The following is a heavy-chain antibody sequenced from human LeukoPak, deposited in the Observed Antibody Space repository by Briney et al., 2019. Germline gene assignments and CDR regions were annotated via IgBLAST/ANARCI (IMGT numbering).Heavy chain of an antibody. Sequence: PGGSLRLSCAASGFTFSSYRMNWVRQAPGKGLEWVSSISSSSSYIYYADSVKGRFTISRDNAKNSLYLQMNSLRAEDTAVYYCARDTRITMVRGVDYWGQGTLVTVSS. V-gene: IGHV3-21*01. CDR2: ISSSSSYI. J-gene: IGHJ4*02. D-gene: IGHD3-10*01. CDR3: ARDTRITMVRGVDY. CDR1: GFTFSSYR.